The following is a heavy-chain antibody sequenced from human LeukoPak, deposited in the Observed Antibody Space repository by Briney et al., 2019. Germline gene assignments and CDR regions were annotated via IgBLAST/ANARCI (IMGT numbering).Heavy chain of an antibody. CDR1: GFTFSSYA. V-gene: IGHV3-23*01. CDR2: ISGSDGST. CDR3: AKFVGSGWYNFDY. J-gene: IGHJ4*02. Sequence: GGSLRLSCAASGFTFSSYAMSRVRQAPGKGLEWFSAISGSDGSTYYADSVKGRFTISRDNSKNTLYLQMNSLRVEDTAVYYCAKFVGSGWYNFDYWGQGTLVTVSS. D-gene: IGHD6-19*01.